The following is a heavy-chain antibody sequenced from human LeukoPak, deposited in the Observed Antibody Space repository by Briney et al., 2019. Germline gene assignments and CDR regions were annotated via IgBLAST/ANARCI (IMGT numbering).Heavy chain of an antibody. D-gene: IGHD6-13*01. CDR1: GGSISSSSYY. J-gene: IGHJ4*02. CDR2: IYYSGST. CDR3: ATGLDSSSWYNAGY. Sequence: SETLSLTCTVSGGSISSSSYYWGWIRQPPGTGLEWIGSIYYSGSTYYNPSLKSRVTISVDTSKNQFSLKLSSVTAADTAVYYCATGLDSSSWYNAGYWGQGTLVTVSS. V-gene: IGHV4-39*01.